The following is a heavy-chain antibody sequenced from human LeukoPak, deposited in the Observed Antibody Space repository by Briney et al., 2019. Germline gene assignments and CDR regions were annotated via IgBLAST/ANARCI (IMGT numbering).Heavy chain of an antibody. D-gene: IGHD6-19*01. CDR2: ISYDGSNK. CDR1: GFTFSSYA. Sequence: PGGSLRLSCAASGFTFSSYAMHWVRQAPGKGLEWVAVISYDGSNKYYADSVKGRFTISRDNSKNTLYLQMNSLRAEDTAVYYCARDARRGSSGWYDWLDPWGQGTLVTVSS. CDR3: ARDARRGSSGWYDWLDP. J-gene: IGHJ5*02. V-gene: IGHV3-30-3*01.